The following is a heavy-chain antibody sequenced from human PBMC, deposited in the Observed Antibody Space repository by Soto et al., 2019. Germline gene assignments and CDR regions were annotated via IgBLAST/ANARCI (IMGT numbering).Heavy chain of an antibody. CDR2: ISSSSSTI. CDR1: GFTFSSYS. D-gene: IGHD3-16*01. V-gene: IGHV3-48*01. Sequence: PGGSLRLSCAASGFTFSSYSMNWVRQAPGKGLEWVSYISSSSSTIYYADSVKGRFTISRDNSKNTLYLQMNSLTTEDTAVYYCARESFSDYVYAFDIWGQGTMVTVSS. J-gene: IGHJ3*02. CDR3: ARESFSDYVYAFDI.